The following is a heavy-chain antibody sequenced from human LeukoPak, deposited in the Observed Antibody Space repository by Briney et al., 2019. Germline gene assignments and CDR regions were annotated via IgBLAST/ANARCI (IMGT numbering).Heavy chain of an antibody. CDR1: GYSIGTGYY. Sequence: SETLSLTCTVSGYSIGTGYYWGWIRQPPGKGLQWIGSIYRTGSTYYNPSLKSRVTISVDTSKYQFSLRLSSVTAADTAVYYCARPRSYYDSSGYYPGDAFDIWGQGTMVTVSS. V-gene: IGHV4-38-2*02. D-gene: IGHD3-22*01. J-gene: IGHJ3*02. CDR3: ARPRSYYDSSGYYPGDAFDI. CDR2: IYRTGST.